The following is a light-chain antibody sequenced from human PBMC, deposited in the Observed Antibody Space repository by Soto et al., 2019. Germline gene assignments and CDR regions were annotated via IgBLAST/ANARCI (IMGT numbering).Light chain of an antibody. Sequence: EIVLTQSPGTLSLSPGERATLSCRASQSVSSSYLAWYQQKPGQAPRLLIYGASSRATGIPDRISGSGSGTDFTLTISRLEPEDFAVYYCQQYGSSHLTFGGGTKVDIK. CDR1: QSVSSSY. J-gene: IGKJ4*01. V-gene: IGKV3-20*01. CDR3: QQYGSSHLT. CDR2: GAS.